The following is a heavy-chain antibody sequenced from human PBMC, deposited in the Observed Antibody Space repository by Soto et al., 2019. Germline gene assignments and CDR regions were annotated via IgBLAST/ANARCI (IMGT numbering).Heavy chain of an antibody. CDR1: GFTFSTTS. D-gene: IGHD3-16*01. CDR3: AKDRTPGEY. Sequence: EVQLLESGGGLVQPGGSRTLSCAASGFTFSTTSMSWVRQAPGKGLEWVSSISGSATNTYYADSVKGRFTISRDNSKNTLYLQMNSLRAEDTAVYYCAKDRTPGEYWGQGTLVTVSS. V-gene: IGHV3-23*01. CDR2: ISGSATNT. J-gene: IGHJ4*02.